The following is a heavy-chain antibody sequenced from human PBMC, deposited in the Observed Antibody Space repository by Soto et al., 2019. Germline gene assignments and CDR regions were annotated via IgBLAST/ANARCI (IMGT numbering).Heavy chain of an antibody. D-gene: IGHD4-17*01. CDR2: ITGSDSGGT. J-gene: IGHJ4*02. CDR1: GFTFRGDA. CDR3: AKNPAHYGDSFFDH. Sequence: GGSLRLSCAGSGFTFRGDAMSWVRQAPGKGLEWVAVITGSDSGGTFAYADSVRGRFTISRDNSQNTLYLQMTSLRADDTAVYYCAKNPAHYGDSFFDHWGQGTLVTVSS. V-gene: IGHV3-23*01.